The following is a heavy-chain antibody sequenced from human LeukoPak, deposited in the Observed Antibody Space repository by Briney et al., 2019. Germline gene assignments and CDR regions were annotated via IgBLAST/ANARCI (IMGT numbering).Heavy chain of an antibody. Sequence: SETLSLTCAVYGGSFSGYYWSWIRQPPGKGLEWIGEINHSGSTNYNPSLKSRVTISVDTSKNQFSLKLSSVTAADTAVYYCARGNSSSCWFDPWGQGTLVTVSS. CDR2: INHSGST. J-gene: IGHJ5*02. CDR3: ARGNSSSCWFDP. D-gene: IGHD6-13*01. V-gene: IGHV4-34*01. CDR1: GGSFSGYY.